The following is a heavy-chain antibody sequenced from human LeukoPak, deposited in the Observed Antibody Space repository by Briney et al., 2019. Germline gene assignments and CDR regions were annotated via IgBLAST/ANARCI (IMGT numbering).Heavy chain of an antibody. CDR1: GFNFSNYA. CDR2: ISYDGSNK. Sequence: TGGSLRLSCGASGFNFSNYAMHWVRQAPGKGLEWVAVISYDGSNKYYADSVKGRFTISRDNSKNTLYLQMNSLRAEDTAVYYCARDPGYSYGSFYFDYWGQGTLVTVSS. J-gene: IGHJ4*02. D-gene: IGHD5-18*01. CDR3: ARDPGYSYGSFYFDY. V-gene: IGHV3-30-3*01.